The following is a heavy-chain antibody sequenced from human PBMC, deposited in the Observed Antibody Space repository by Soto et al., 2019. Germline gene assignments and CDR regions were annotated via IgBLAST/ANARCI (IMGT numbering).Heavy chain of an antibody. J-gene: IGHJ4*02. Sequence: ESGGGVVQPGRSLRLSCAASGFTFSSYGMHWVRQAPGKGLEWVAVIWYDGSNKYYADSVKGRFTISRDNSKNTLYLQMNSLRAEDTAVYYCARAGIVVVPAAMGVDYWGQGTLVTVSS. CDR1: GFTFSSYG. CDR3: ARAGIVVVPAAMGVDY. D-gene: IGHD2-2*01. V-gene: IGHV3-33*01. CDR2: IWYDGSNK.